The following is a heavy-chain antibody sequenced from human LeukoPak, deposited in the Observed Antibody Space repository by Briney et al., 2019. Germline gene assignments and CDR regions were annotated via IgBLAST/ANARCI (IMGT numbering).Heavy chain of an antibody. Sequence: GGSLRLSCAASGFTFSTFWMSWVRQAPGKGLEWVSAISGSGGSTYYADSVKGRFTISRDNSKNTLYLQMNSLRAEDTAVYYCAKVGPTTQYYFDYWGQGTLVTVSS. CDR2: ISGSGGST. D-gene: IGHD1-14*01. CDR1: GFTFSTFW. V-gene: IGHV3-23*01. CDR3: AKVGPTTQYYFDY. J-gene: IGHJ4*02.